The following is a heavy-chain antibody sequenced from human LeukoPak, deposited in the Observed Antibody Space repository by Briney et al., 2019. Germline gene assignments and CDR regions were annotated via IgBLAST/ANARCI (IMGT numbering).Heavy chain of an antibody. Sequence: SETLSLTCSVSGGSMYDYYWSWIRKPPGKGLEWIGYIHSTGSTNYSPSLKGRATISVDTSTTRFSLKLTSVTAADTAVYYCARDLGINTGWYGFDYWGLGILVTVSS. CDR2: IHSTGST. V-gene: IGHV4-4*08. CDR1: GGSMYDYY. CDR3: ARDLGINTGWYGFDY. D-gene: IGHD6-19*01. J-gene: IGHJ4*02.